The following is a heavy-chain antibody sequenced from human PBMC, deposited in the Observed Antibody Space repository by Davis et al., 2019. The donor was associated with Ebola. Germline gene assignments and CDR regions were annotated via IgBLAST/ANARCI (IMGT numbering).Heavy chain of an antibody. CDR2: IYHSGST. CDR3: ARGKVSNYVPYYYYGMDV. D-gene: IGHD4-11*01. Sequence: LRLSCAVSGGSISSGGYSWSWIRQPPGKGLEWIGYIYHSGSTYYNPSLKSRVTISVDRSKNQFSLKLSSVTAADTAVYYCARGKVSNYVPYYYYGMDVWGQGTTVTVSS. V-gene: IGHV4-30-2*01. CDR1: GGSISSGGYS. J-gene: IGHJ6*02.